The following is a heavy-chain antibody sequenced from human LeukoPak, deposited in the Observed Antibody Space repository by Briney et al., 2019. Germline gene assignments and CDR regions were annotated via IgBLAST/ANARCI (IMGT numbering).Heavy chain of an antibody. CDR1: GYTFTDYF. CDR3: ARGPRITIFGVVMANDAFDI. Sequence: ASVKVSCKASGYTFTDYFMNWVRQAPGQGLEWMGWINRKSGGTVYAQKFQGRVTMTRDTSSSTAYMELSRLRFDDTVVYYCARGPRITIFGVVMANDAFDIWGQGTMVTVSS. D-gene: IGHD3-3*01. V-gene: IGHV1-2*02. J-gene: IGHJ3*02. CDR2: INRKSGGT.